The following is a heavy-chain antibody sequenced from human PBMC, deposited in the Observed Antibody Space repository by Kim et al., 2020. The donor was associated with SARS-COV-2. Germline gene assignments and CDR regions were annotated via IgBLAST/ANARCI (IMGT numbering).Heavy chain of an antibody. V-gene: IGHV4-39*01. J-gene: IGHJ6*02. Sequence: SETLSLTCTVSGGSISSSSYYWGWIRQPPGKGLEWIGSIYYSGSTYYNPSLKSRVTISVDTSKNQFSLKLSSVTAADTAVYYCLGGLWFGELLYHYGMDVWGQGTTVTVSS. D-gene: IGHD3-10*01. CDR2: IYYSGST. CDR1: GGSISSSSYY. CDR3: LGGLWFGELLYHYGMDV.